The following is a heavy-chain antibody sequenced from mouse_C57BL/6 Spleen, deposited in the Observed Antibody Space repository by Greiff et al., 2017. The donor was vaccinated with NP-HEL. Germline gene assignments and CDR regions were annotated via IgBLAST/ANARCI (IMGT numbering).Heavy chain of an antibody. CDR1: GYTFTDYY. D-gene: IGHD1-1*01. Sequence: QVQLQQSGAELVRPGASVKLSCKASGYTFTDYYINWVKQRPGQGLEWIARIYPGSGNTYYNEKFKGKATLTAEKSSSTAYMQLSSLTSEDSAVYFCARSYGSSSYWYFDVWGTGTTVTVSS. J-gene: IGHJ1*03. V-gene: IGHV1-76*01. CDR3: ARSYGSSSYWYFDV. CDR2: IYPGSGNT.